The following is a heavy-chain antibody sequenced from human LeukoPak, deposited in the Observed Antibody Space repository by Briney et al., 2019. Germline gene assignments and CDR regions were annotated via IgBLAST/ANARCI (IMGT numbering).Heavy chain of an antibody. CDR2: IKHDGSQS. D-gene: IGHD2/OR15-2a*01. CDR1: GFTFSNYW. V-gene: IGHV3-7*01. CDR3: ARGSGHSTDFYY. Sequence: GGSLRLSCVASGFTFSNYWMSWVRQAPGKGLEWVANIKHDGSQSNYLDSVKGRFTISRDNAKNSVYLQMSSLRAGDAAVYYCARGSGHSTDFYYRGHGTLVTVSS. J-gene: IGHJ4*01.